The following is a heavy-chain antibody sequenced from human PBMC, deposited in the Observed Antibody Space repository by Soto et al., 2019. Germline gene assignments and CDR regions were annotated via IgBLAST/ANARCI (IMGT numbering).Heavy chain of an antibody. CDR3: ATSLWFGTQVEL. J-gene: IGHJ5*02. CDR2: ISRSGTT. D-gene: IGHD3-10*01. Sequence: QVQLQQWGAGLLKPSETLSLSCAVYGGYFNDNYYTWFRQPPGKGLEWIGEISRSGTTKYIPSLKSRASISFDTYKTQVCLKVTSVTAADTAVYYCATSLWFGTQVELWGQGALVTVSS. CDR1: GGYFNDNY. V-gene: IGHV4-34*01.